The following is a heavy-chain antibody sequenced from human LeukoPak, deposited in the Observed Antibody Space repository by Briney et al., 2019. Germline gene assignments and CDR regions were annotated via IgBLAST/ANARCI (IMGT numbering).Heavy chain of an antibody. CDR2: FDPEDGET. V-gene: IGHV1-24*01. Sequence: ASVKVSCKVSGYTLTELSMHWVRQAPGKGLEWMGGFDPEDGETIYAQKFQGRVTMTEDTSADTAYMELSSLRSEDTAVYYCATGALANPTYYYGSGSYYAFDIWGQGTMVTVSS. CDR1: GYTLTELS. CDR3: ATGALANPTYYYGSGSYYAFDI. J-gene: IGHJ3*02. D-gene: IGHD3-10*01.